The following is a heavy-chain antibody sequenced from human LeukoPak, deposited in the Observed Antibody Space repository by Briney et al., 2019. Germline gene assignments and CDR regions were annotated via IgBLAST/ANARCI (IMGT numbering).Heavy chain of an antibody. D-gene: IGHD3-9*01. CDR3: ARDFSPLAAYYDILTGYFNWFDP. Sequence: SETLSLTCTVSGGSISSSSYYWGWIRQPPGKGLEWIGSIYHSGSTYYNPSLKSRVTISVDTSKNQFSLKLSSVTAADTAVYYCARDFSPLAAYYDILTGYFNWFDPWGQGTLVTVSS. CDR1: GGSISSSSYY. CDR2: IYHSGST. V-gene: IGHV4-39*07. J-gene: IGHJ5*02.